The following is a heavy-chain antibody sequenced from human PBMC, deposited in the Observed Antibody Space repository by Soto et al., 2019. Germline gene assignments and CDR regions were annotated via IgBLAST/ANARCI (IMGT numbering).Heavy chain of an antibody. V-gene: IGHV1-8*01. D-gene: IGHD1-1*01. CDR2: MNPNSGNT. J-gene: IGHJ6*04. Sequence: QVQLVQSGAEVKKPGASVKFSCEASGYTFTSYDINWVRQATGQGLEWMGWMNPNSGNTGYAQKFQGRVTMTRNTSISTAYMALSSLRSEDTAVYYCARERTGSASMDVWGKGTTVTVSS. CDR1: GYTFTSYD. CDR3: ARERTGSASMDV.